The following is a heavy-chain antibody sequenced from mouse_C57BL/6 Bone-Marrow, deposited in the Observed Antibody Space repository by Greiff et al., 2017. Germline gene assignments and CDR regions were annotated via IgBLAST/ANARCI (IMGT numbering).Heavy chain of an antibody. CDR1: EYEFPSHD. J-gene: IGHJ4*01. CDR2: INSDGGST. Sequence: EVKLVESGGGLVQPGESLKLSCESNEYEFPSHDMSWVRKTPEKRLELVAAINSDGGSTYYPDTMERRFIISRDNTKKTLYLQMSSLRSEDTALYYCARLAYYSNYDYAMDYWGQGTSVTVSS. CDR3: ARLAYYSNYDYAMDY. V-gene: IGHV5-2*01. D-gene: IGHD2-5*01.